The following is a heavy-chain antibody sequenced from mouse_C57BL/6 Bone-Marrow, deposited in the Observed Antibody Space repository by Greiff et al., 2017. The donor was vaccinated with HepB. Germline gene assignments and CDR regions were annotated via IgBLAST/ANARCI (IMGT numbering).Heavy chain of an antibody. V-gene: IGHV1-15*01. CDR2: IDPETGGT. J-gene: IGHJ4*01. Sequence: QVQLQQSGAELVRPGASVTLSCKASGYTFTDYEMHWVKQTPVHGLEWIGAIDPETGGTAYNQKFKGKAILTADKSSSTAYMELRSLTSEDSAVYYCTRLWTGAMDYWGQGTSVTVSS. D-gene: IGHD4-1*01. CDR3: TRLWTGAMDY. CDR1: GYTFTDYE.